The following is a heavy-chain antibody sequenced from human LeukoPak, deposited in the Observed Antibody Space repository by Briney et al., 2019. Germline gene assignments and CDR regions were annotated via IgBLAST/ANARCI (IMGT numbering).Heavy chain of an antibody. Sequence: PGGSLRLSCAASGFTFSSYDVHWVRQATGKGLEWVSAIGTAGDSYYQGSVKGRFTISRDDSKNTLYLQMNSLRTEDTAVYYCAKELTRPNRPVAGLNYWGQGTLVTVSS. CDR3: AKELTRPNRPVAGLNY. CDR2: IGTAGDS. CDR1: GFTFSSYD. V-gene: IGHV3-13*01. J-gene: IGHJ4*02. D-gene: IGHD6-19*01.